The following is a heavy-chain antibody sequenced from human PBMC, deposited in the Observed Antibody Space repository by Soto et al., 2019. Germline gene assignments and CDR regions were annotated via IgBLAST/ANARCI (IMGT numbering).Heavy chain of an antibody. Sequence: PSETLSLTCAVYGGSFSGYYWSWIRQPPGKGLEWIGEINHSGSTNYDPSLKSRVTISVDTSKNQFSLKLSSVTAADTAVYYCARGRVEMATIFLVYWGQGTLVTVSS. D-gene: IGHD5-12*01. CDR1: GGSFSGYY. V-gene: IGHV4-34*01. J-gene: IGHJ4*02. CDR2: INHSGST. CDR3: ARGRVEMATIFLVY.